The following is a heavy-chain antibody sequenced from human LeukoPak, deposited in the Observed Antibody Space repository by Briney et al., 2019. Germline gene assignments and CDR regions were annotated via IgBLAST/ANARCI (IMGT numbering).Heavy chain of an antibody. CDR3: AKDLYGYGSNWFDP. V-gene: IGHV3-30*02. J-gene: IGHJ5*02. D-gene: IGHD5-12*01. CDR1: AFSFSTYG. Sequence: GGSLRLSCAASAFSFSTYGMHWVRQAPGKGLEWVAFIRYDGSRKYYAGSVKGRFTISKDKSKNTLYLHMNSLRAEDTAVYYCAKDLYGYGSNWFDPWGQGTLVTVSS. CDR2: IRYDGSRK.